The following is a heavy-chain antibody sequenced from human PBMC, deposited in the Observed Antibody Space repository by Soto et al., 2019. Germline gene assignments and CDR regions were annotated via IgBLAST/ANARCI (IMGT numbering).Heavy chain of an antibody. Sequence: SGPTLVNPTQTLTVTCTFSGFSLSTSGAGVGWIRQPPGKALEWLALIYWNNDKRYSPSLKSRLTITKDTAKSQVVLTMTNLDPVDTATYYSAHTHVTPVFGEPGPGYYFDFWGQGTLVTVSS. V-gene: IGHV2-5*01. CDR1: GFSLSTSGAG. CDR2: IYWNNDK. D-gene: IGHD3-3*01. J-gene: IGHJ4*02. CDR3: AHTHVTPVFGEPGPGYYFDF.